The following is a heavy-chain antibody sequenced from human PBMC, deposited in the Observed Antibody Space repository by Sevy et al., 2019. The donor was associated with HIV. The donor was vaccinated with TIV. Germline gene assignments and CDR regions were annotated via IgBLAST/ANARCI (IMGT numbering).Heavy chain of an antibody. V-gene: IGHV3-74*01. D-gene: IGHD1-26*01. CDR2: VNSDGTWT. J-gene: IGHJ4*02. CDR3: VAANKWEDY. CDR1: GFTFSNYW. Sequence: GESLKISCEASGFTFSNYWMHWLRQVPGKGPVWVSRVNSDGTWTTYADSVKGRFTISRDNAKNTMCLQMNSLRVEDTARHYCVAANKWEDYWGQGTLVTVSS.